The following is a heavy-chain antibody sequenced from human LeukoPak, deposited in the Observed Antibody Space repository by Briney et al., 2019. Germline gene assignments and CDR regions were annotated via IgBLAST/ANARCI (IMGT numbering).Heavy chain of an antibody. D-gene: IGHD6-19*01. Sequence: SVKVSCKASGGTFSSYAISWVRQAPGQGLEWMGGIIPIFGTANYAQKFQGRVTITADESTSTAYMGLSSLRSEDTAVYYCASRFSGWVGAFDIWGQGTMVTVSS. CDR2: IIPIFGTA. J-gene: IGHJ3*02. V-gene: IGHV1-69*13. CDR3: ASRFSGWVGAFDI. CDR1: GGTFSSYA.